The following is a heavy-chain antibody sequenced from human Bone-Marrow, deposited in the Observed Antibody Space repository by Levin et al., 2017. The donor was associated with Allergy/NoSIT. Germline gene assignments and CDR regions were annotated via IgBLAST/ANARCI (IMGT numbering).Heavy chain of an antibody. Sequence: GESLKISCAASGFIFNDYVVNWVRQAPGKGLEWVSGISGGGGSTYYAHSVKGRFTISRDNSKNTLYLQMTSLRAEDTAVYYCRKEDSRSGWSFFDFWGQGTLVTVSS. CDR3: RKEDSRSGWSFFDF. CDR2: ISGGGGST. CDR1: GFIFNDYV. J-gene: IGHJ4*02. V-gene: IGHV3-23*01. D-gene: IGHD6-19*01.